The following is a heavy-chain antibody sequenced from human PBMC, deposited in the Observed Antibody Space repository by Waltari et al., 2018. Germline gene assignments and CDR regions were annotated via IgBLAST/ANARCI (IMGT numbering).Heavy chain of an antibody. D-gene: IGHD4-17*01. CDR2: IIPIFGTA. CDR3: ARERMGDDYGDYWSWFDP. V-gene: IGHV1-69*12. Sequence: QVQLVQSGAEVKKPGSSVKVSCKASGGTFSSYAISWVRQAPGQGLEWMGGIIPIFGTANYAQKFQGRVTITADESTGTAYMELSSLRSEDTAVYYCARERMGDDYGDYWSWFDPWGQGTLVTVSS. CDR1: GGTFSSYA. J-gene: IGHJ5*02.